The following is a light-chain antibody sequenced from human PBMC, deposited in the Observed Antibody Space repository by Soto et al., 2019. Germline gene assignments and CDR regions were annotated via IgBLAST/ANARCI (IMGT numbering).Light chain of an antibody. Sequence: EIVMTQSPATLSVSPGERATLSCRASQSVSSNVAWYQQIPGQTPRLLIYGASTRATGIPVRFSGSGSGTELTLTISCLQSEDFAVYYCHQYDDGPYTFGQGTKVEI. J-gene: IGKJ2*01. CDR1: QSVSSN. V-gene: IGKV3-15*01. CDR3: HQYDDGPYT. CDR2: GAS.